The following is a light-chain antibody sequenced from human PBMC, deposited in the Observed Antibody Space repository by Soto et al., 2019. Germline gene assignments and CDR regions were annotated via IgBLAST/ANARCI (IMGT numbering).Light chain of an antibody. J-gene: IGLJ2*01. V-gene: IGLV2-8*01. CDR2: DVT. CDR3: SSYAGDNNYVV. CDR1: TSDVGGYDF. Sequence: QSALTQPPSASGSPGQSVTISCTGTTSDVGGYDFVSWYQQHPGKAPKLMLYDVTERPSGVPDRFSGSKSGNTASLTVSGLQAEDEADYYCSSYAGDNNYVVFGGGTKVTVL.